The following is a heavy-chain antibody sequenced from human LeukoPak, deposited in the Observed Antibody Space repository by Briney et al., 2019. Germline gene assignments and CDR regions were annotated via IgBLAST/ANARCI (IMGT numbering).Heavy chain of an antibody. Sequence: SETLSLTCSVSGYSISSGYYWGWIRQSPGKGLEWIGTIHHSESTDYNPSLKSRVTISLHPSKNQFSLKLSSVTAADTAVYYCARGFREDNFDYWGQGTLVTVSS. CDR1: GYSISSGYY. J-gene: IGHJ4*02. CDR3: ARGFREDNFDY. D-gene: IGHD2-15*01. CDR2: IHHSEST. V-gene: IGHV4-38-2*02.